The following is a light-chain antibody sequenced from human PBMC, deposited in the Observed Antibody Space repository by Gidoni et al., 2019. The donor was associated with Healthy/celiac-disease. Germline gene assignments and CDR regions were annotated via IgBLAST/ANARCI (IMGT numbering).Light chain of an antibody. Sequence: EIVLTQSPGTLSLSPGERATLSCRASQSVSSSYLAWYQKKPGQAPRLLIDGASSRATGIPDRCSGSGSGTDFTLTISRLEPEDFAVYYCQQYGSSRFTFGPGTKVEIK. CDR3: QQYGSSRFT. CDR2: GAS. J-gene: IGKJ3*01. CDR1: QSVSSSY. V-gene: IGKV3-20*01.